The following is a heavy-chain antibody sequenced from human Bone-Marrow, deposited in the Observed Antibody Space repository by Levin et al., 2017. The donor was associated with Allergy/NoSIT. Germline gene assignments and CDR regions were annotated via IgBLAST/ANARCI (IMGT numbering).Heavy chain of an antibody. D-gene: IGHD1-20*01. CDR3: ARVSGITADSGYNYYIDV. CDR1: YGSISSGDHY. Sequence: SQTLSLTCTVSYGSISSGDHYWSWIRQPPGKGLESIGYIYYSGGTYYTPSLRSRVTISVDASKNQFSLKLTSVTAADTAVYYCARVSGITADSGYNYYIDVWGKGNTVTVSS. J-gene: IGHJ6*03. CDR2: IYYSGGT. V-gene: IGHV4-30-4*01.